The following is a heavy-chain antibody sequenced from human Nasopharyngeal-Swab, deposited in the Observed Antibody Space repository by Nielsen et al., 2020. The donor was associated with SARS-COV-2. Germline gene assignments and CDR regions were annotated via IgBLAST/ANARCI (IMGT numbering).Heavy chain of an antibody. CDR3: ARHYDYVWGSYRPFDY. V-gene: IGHV3-7*01. CDR2: IKQDGSEK. Sequence: GRSLRLSCAASGFTFSSYWMSWVRQAPGKGLEWVANIKQDGSEKYYVDSVKGRFTISRDNAKNSLYLQMNSLRAEDTAVYYCARHYDYVWGSYRPFDYWGQGTLVTVSS. D-gene: IGHD3-16*02. J-gene: IGHJ4*02. CDR1: GFTFSSYW.